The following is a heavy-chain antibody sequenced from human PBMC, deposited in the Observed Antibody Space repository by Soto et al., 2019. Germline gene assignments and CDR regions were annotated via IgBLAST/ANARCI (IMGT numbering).Heavy chain of an antibody. CDR3: AREGSYRFDY. V-gene: IGHV4-61*08. D-gene: IGHD3-16*02. CDR2: ISYSGST. J-gene: IGHJ4*02. Sequence: QVQLQESGPGLVKPSETLSLTCTVSGGSVSSGVYYWSWIRQPPGKGLEWIGYISYSGSTNYNPSLKSRVTISLDTSKNQFSLKLSSVTAADTAIYHCAREGSYRFDYWGQGTLVTVSS. CDR1: GGSVSSGVYY.